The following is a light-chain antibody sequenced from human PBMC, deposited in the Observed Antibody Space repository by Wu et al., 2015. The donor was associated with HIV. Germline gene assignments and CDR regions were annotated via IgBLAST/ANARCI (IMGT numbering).Light chain of an antibody. V-gene: IGKV3-20*01. CDR3: QQYGGSPFT. J-gene: IGKJ5*01. CDR2: GTS. Sequence: EIVLTQSPGTLSLSPGERATLSCRASQTVSSTYLAWYQQKPGQAPRLLIYGTSSRATGIPDRFSGRGSGTDFTLTISRLEPEDFAVYYCQQYGGSPFTFGQGTRLDIK. CDR1: QTVSSTY.